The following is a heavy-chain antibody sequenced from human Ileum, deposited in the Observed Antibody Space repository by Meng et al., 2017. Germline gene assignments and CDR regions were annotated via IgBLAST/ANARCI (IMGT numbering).Heavy chain of an antibody. J-gene: IGHJ4*02. CDR1: GFTFSSYA. D-gene: IGHD2-15*01. CDR3: ARDPGYCSGGSCYAFFDY. V-gene: IGHV3-30*07. Sequence: GGSLRLSCAASGFTFSSYAMHWVRQAPGKGLEWVAVISYDGSNKYYADSVKGRFTISRDNAKNSLYLQMNSLRAEDTAVYYCARDPGYCSGGSCYAFFDYWGQGTLVTVSS. CDR2: ISYDGSNK.